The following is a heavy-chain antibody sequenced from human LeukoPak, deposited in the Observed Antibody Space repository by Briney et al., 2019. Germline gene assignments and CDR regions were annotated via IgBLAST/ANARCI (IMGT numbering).Heavy chain of an antibody. D-gene: IGHD3-3*01. Sequence: SETLSLTCAVYGGSFSGYYWSWIRQPPGKGLEWIGEINHSGSTNYNPSLKSRVTISVDTSKNQFSLKLSSVTAADTAVYYCARERRPTYYDFRSGYYIWGRGTLVTVSS. CDR3: ARERRPTYYDFRSGYYI. V-gene: IGHV4-34*01. CDR1: GGSFSGYY. J-gene: IGHJ4*02. CDR2: INHSGST.